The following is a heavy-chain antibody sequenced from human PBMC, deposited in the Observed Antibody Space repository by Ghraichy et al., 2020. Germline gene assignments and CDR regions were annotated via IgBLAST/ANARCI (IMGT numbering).Heavy chain of an antibody. CDR2: LYHSGST. CDR1: GYSISSGYY. CDR3: ARSIYDTSGYYEFQH. Sequence: SETLSLTCGVSGYSISSGYYWGWIRQPPGKGLEWIGSLYHSGSTHYNPSLKSRVTISVDTSKNQFSLKLSSVTAPDTAVYYCARSIYDTSGYYEFQHWGQGTLVTVSS. J-gene: IGHJ1*01. D-gene: IGHD3-22*01. V-gene: IGHV4-38-2*01.